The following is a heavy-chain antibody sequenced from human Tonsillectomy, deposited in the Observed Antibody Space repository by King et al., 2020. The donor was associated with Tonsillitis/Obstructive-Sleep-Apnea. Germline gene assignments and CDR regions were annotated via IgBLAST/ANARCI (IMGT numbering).Heavy chain of an antibody. V-gene: IGHV1-18*01. Sequence: VQLVESGAEVKKPGASVKVSCKASGYTFTSYDITWVRQAPGQGLEWMGWSRPYDGDTNYAQKLQGRVTMTSDTSTTTAYMDLRSLRSDDTAVYYCARDYYDSSGYYHGYFQHWGQGTLVTVSS. J-gene: IGHJ1*01. CDR3: ARDYYDSSGYYHGYFQH. CDR1: GYTFTSYD. CDR2: SRPYDGDT. D-gene: IGHD3-22*01.